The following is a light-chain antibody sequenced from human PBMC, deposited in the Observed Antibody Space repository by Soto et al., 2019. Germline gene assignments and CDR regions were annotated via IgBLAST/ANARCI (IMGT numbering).Light chain of an antibody. CDR1: QSVSSY. CDR2: DAS. CDR3: QHYNSYSEA. J-gene: IGKJ1*01. V-gene: IGKV3-11*01. Sequence: EIVLTQSPATLSLSPRERATLSCRASQSVSSYLAWYQQTPGQAPRLLIYDASNRDTGIPARFSGSGSGTDFTLTISRLQPDDFATYYCQHYNSYSEAFGQGTKVDIK.